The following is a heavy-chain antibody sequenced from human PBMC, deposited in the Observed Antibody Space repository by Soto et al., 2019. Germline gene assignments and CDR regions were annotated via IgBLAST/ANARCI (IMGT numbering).Heavy chain of an antibody. CDR1: GYPFTSYG. Sequence: ASVKVSFKASGYPFTSYGISWVRQAPGQGLEWMGWISPYNGNTNYAQKLQGRVTMTTDTSTSTAYMELRSLRSDDTAVYYCARVYGSGRLNYWGQGTLVTVSS. CDR3: ARVYGSGRLNY. V-gene: IGHV1-18*04. D-gene: IGHD3-10*01. CDR2: ISPYNGNT. J-gene: IGHJ4*02.